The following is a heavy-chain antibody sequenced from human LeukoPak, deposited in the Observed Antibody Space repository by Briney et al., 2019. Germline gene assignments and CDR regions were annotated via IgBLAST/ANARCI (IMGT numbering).Heavy chain of an antibody. V-gene: IGHV4-31*03. CDR1: GGSISSGGYY. Sequence: PSQTLSLTCTVSGGSISSGGYYWSWIRQHPGKGLEWIGYIYYSGSTYYNPSLKSRVTISVDTSKNQFSLKLSSVTAADTAVYYCARGDGSYYFDYWGQGTLVTVSS. J-gene: IGHJ4*02. D-gene: IGHD1-26*01. CDR3: ARGDGSYYFDY. CDR2: IYYSGST.